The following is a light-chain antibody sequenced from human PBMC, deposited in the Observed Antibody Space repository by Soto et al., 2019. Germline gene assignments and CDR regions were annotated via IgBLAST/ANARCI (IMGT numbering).Light chain of an antibody. CDR3: QQRVNWPPT. CDR1: QSVSDY. J-gene: IGKJ4*01. V-gene: IGKV3-11*01. Sequence: VLTQSPASLSLSPGERATLSCRAGQSVSDYLAWYQQKPGQPPRLLLFDASNRATGVPARFSAGGSGTDFTLIISSLEPEDFAVYYCQQRVNWPPTFGGGTKVDIK. CDR2: DAS.